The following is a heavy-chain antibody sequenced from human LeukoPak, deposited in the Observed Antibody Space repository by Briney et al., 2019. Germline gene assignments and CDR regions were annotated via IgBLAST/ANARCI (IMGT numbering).Heavy chain of an antibody. CDR2: IFPLFGTA. Sequence: SVKVSCKASGGTFNSYAISCVRQAPGQGLEWMGRIFPLFGTANYAQKFQGRVTITADEAKSTAYMEMSSLRSEDTAVYYCARVWQLDPSSSSSYYYYYMDVWGKGTTVTVSS. CDR1: GGTFNSYA. D-gene: IGHD6-6*01. V-gene: IGHV1-69*13. CDR3: ARVWQLDPSSSSSYYYYYMDV. J-gene: IGHJ6*03.